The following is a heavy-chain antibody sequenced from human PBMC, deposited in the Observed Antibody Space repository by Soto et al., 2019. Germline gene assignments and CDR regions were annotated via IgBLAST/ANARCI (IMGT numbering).Heavy chain of an antibody. CDR2: IKQDGSEK. CDR3: ARFYYDSSGYLPSPYYYYYGMDV. J-gene: IGHJ6*02. D-gene: IGHD3-22*01. V-gene: IGHV3-7*04. Sequence: GSLRLSCAASGFTFSSYWMSWVRQAPGKGLEWVADIKQDGSEKYYVDSVKGRFTISRDNAKNSLYLQMNSLRAEDTAVYYCARFYYDSSGYLPSPYYYYYGMDVWGQGTTVTVSS. CDR1: GFTFSSYW.